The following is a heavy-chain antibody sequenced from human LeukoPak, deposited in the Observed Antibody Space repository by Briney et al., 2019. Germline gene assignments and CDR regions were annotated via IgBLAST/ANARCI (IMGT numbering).Heavy chain of an antibody. CDR2: ISVSGGST. Sequence: GGSLRLSCAASGFIFNTYATSWVRQAPGKGLEWVSAISVSGGSTYYADSVKGRFTISRDNSKNTLYLQMNSLRAEDTAVYYCAKDIVGATTRALDYWGQGTLVTVSS. J-gene: IGHJ4*02. D-gene: IGHD1-26*01. CDR3: AKDIVGATTRALDY. V-gene: IGHV3-23*01. CDR1: GFIFNTYA.